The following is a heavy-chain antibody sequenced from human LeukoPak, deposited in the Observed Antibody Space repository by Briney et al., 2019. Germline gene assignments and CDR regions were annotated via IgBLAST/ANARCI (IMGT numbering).Heavy chain of an antibody. CDR1: GYTFTSYG. Sequence: GASVKVSCKAFGYTFTSYGISWVRQAPGQGLEWMGWISAYNGNTSYAQKLQGRVTMTTDTSTSTAYMELRSLRSDDTAVYYCARDGPDIVVVPAAADYCYYMDVWGKGTTVTVSS. CDR3: ARDGPDIVVVPAAADYCYYMDV. J-gene: IGHJ6*03. V-gene: IGHV1-18*01. CDR2: ISAYNGNT. D-gene: IGHD2-2*01.